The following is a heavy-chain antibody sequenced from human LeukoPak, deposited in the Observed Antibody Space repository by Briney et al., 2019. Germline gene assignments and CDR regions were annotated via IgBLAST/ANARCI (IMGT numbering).Heavy chain of an antibody. Sequence: GASVKVSCKVSGYTLTELSMHWVRQAPGKGLEWMGWMNPNSGNTGYAQKFQGRVTMTRNTSISTAYMELSSLRSEDTAVYYCARLDEVVVPAASMYYYYYGMDVWGQGTTVTVSS. J-gene: IGHJ6*02. CDR2: MNPNSGNT. D-gene: IGHD2-2*01. CDR3: ARLDEVVVPAASMYYYYYGMDV. CDR1: GYTLTELS. V-gene: IGHV1-8*01.